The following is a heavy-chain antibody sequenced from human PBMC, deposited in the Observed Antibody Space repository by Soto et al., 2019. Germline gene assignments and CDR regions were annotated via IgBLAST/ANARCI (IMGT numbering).Heavy chain of an antibody. Sequence: GASVKVSCKASGDTFSSYAISWVRQAPGKGLEWMGKIIPTFGRTNYAQKFQGRLTISADDSTSTAYMELTSLESDDTAVYYCARLSGDHSAFFSYGMDAWGQGTTVTVSS. CDR1: GDTFSSYA. CDR3: ARLSGDHSAFFSYGMDA. D-gene: IGHD2-21*01. V-gene: IGHV1-69*13. J-gene: IGHJ6*02. CDR2: IIPTFGRT.